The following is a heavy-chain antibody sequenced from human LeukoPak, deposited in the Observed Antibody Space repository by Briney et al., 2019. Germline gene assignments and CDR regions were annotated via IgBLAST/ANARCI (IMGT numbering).Heavy chain of an antibody. J-gene: IGHJ4*02. D-gene: IGHD4-17*01. Sequence: SETLSLTCAASGGSISSGNWWSWVRQPPGKGLEWIGEINHSGSTNYNPSLKSRVTISVDTSKNQFSLKLSSVTAADTAVYYCARGPTTVTRAFDYWGQGTLVTVSS. CDR2: INHSGST. CDR3: ARGPTTVTRAFDY. V-gene: IGHV4-4*02. CDR1: GGSISSGNW.